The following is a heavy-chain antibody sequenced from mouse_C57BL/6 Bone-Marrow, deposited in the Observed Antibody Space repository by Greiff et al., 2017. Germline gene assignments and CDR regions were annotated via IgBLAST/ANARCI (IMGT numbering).Heavy chain of an antibody. J-gene: IGHJ2*01. CDR1: GFTFSSYG. CDR2: ISSGGGYT. Sequence: EVKLMESGGDLVKPGGSLKLSCAASGFTFSSYGMSWVRQTPDKRLEWVATISSGGGYTYYPDSVKGRFTISRDNAKNTLYLQMSSLKSEDTAMYYCARLRGGSYFDYWGQGTTLTVSS. CDR3: ARLRGGSYFDY. V-gene: IGHV5-6*01. D-gene: IGHD2-12*01.